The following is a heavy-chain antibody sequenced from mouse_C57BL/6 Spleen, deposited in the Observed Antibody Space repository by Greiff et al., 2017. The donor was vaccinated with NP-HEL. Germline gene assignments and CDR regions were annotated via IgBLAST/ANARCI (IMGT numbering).Heavy chain of an antibody. V-gene: IGHV1-15*01. J-gene: IGHJ1*03. Sequence: QVQLQQSGAELVRPGASVTLSCKASGYTFTDYEMHWVKQTPVHGLEWIGAIDPETGGTAYNQKFKGKATLTADESSSTAYMELRSLTSENSDVYYCTEVGICDGYYVRYFDVWGTGTTVTVSS. CDR1: GYTFTDYE. CDR3: TEVGICDGYYVRYFDV. CDR2: IDPETGGT. D-gene: IGHD2-3*01.